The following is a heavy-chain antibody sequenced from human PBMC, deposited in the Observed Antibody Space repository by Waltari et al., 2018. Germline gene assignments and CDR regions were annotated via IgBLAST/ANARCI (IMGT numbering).Heavy chain of an antibody. CDR3: ASLNWYFDL. CDR2: MSTSSSTI. J-gene: IGHJ2*01. CDR1: GFTFTKYN. Sequence: EVRLVESGGGLVQPGGSMRLSCAASGFTFTKYNMNWVRQAPGKVLEWVSHMSTSSSTIYYAASVKGRFTSARDNAKNSLYMQMNSLRAEDTAVYYCASLNWYFDLWGRGTLVTVAS. V-gene: IGHV3-48*01.